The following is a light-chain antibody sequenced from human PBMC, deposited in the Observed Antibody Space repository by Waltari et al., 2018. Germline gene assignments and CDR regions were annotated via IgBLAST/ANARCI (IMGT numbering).Light chain of an antibody. J-gene: IGKJ4*01. Sequence: EIVLTQSPGTLSLSPGERATLSCRASQSVAGRNLAWYQQKAGQAPRLLIYGASSRATGIPDRFSGSGSGTELTLTISRLEPEDVAVYYCQQYNNSPLTFGGGTKVEIK. CDR2: GAS. CDR3: QQYNNSPLT. CDR1: QSVAGRN. V-gene: IGKV3-20*01.